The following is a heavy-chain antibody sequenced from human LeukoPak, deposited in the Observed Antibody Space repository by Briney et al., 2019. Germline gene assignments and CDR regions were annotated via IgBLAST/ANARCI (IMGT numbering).Heavy chain of an antibody. CDR3: ARVGGSSVDTAMINSWFDP. V-gene: IGHV1-46*01. Sequence: ASVKVSCKASGYTFTSYYMHWVRQAPGQGLEWMGIINPSGGSTSYAQKFQGRVTMTRDMSTSTVYMELRSLRSDDTAVYYCARVGGSSVDTAMINSWFDPWGQGTLVTVSS. CDR2: INPSGGST. J-gene: IGHJ5*02. CDR1: GYTFTSYY. D-gene: IGHD5-18*01.